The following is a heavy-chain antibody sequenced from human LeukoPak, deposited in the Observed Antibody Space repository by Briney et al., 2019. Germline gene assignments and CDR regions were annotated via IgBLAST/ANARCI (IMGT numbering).Heavy chain of an antibody. V-gene: IGHV4-34*01. CDR3: ASQRIAVAGTGNEDDYYYGMDV. CDR1: GGSFSGYY. CDR2: INHSGST. Sequence: SETLSLTCAVYGGSFSGYYWSWIRQPPGKGLEWIGEINHSGSTNYNPYLKSRVTISVDTSKNQFSLKLSSVPAADTAVYYCASQRIAVAGTGNEDDYYYGMDVWGQGATVTVSS. J-gene: IGHJ6*02. D-gene: IGHD6-13*01.